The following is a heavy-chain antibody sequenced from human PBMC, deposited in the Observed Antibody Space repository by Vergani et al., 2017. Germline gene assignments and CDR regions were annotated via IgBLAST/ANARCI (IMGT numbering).Heavy chain of an antibody. D-gene: IGHD6-13*01. CDR3: ARRAAGQQLLQH. Sequence: QVQLQQWGAGLLKPSETLSLTCPVYGGSFSGYYWSWIRQPPGKGLEWIGEINHSGSTNYNPSLKSRVTISVDMSKNQFSLKLSSVTAADTAVYYCARRAAGQQLLQHWGQGTLVTVSS. V-gene: IGHV4-34*01. CDR1: GGSFSGYY. J-gene: IGHJ1*01. CDR2: INHSGST.